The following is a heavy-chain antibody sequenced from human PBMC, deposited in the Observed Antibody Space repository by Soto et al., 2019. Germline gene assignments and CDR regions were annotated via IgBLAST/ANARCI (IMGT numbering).Heavy chain of an antibody. D-gene: IGHD2-2*01. CDR2: IKSKTDGGTT. CDR1: GFTFSNAW. J-gene: IGHJ4*02. CDR3: TTDIVVVPAAMVSDY. V-gene: IGHV3-15*01. Sequence: GGSLRLSCAASGFTFSNAWMSWVRQAPGKGLEWVGRIKSKTDGGTTDYAAPVKGRFTISRDDSKNTLYLRMNSLKTEDTAVYYCTTDIVVVPAAMVSDYWGQGTLVTVSS.